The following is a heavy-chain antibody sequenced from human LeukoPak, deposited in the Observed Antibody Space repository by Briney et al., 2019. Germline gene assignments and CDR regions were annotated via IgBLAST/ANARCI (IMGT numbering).Heavy chain of an antibody. Sequence: GASVKVSCKASGGTFSSYAISWVRQAPGQGLEWMGGIIPIFGTANYAQKFRGRVTITADESTSTAYMELSSPRSEDTAVYYCARPLEPYYYDSSGYSVWGQGTLVTVSS. D-gene: IGHD3-22*01. CDR2: IIPIFGTA. CDR1: GGTFSSYA. V-gene: IGHV1-69*13. CDR3: ARPLEPYYYDSSGYSV. J-gene: IGHJ4*02.